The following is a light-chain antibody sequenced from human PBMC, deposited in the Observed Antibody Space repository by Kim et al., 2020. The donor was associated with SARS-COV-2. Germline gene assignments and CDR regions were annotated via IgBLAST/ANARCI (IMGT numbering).Light chain of an antibody. V-gene: IGKV3-15*01. CDR2: GAS. CDR3: HQYHNWPPWT. CDR1: QSVDSN. Sequence: SPGGRATLSCRASQSVDSNVAWYQQKPGQAPRLLIYGASTRATGIPARFSGSGSGTEFTLTISNLQSEDFAVYYCHQYHNWPPWTFGQGTKVDIK. J-gene: IGKJ1*01.